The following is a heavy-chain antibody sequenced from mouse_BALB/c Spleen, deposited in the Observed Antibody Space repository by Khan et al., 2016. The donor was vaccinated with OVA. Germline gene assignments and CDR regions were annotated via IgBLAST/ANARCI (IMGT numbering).Heavy chain of an antibody. CDR3: WILL. V-gene: IGHV6-6*02. J-gene: IGHJ2*01. CDR2: IRLKSDDYVT. CDR1: GFTFSNYW. Sequence: EVELVESGGGLVQPGGSMKLSCVASGFTFSNYWMNWVRQSPEKGLEWVAEIRLKSDDYVTHYAVSVKGRFTISRDDPKSSVYLQMDKLRAEGTGIYYCWILLWGQGTTLTVSS.